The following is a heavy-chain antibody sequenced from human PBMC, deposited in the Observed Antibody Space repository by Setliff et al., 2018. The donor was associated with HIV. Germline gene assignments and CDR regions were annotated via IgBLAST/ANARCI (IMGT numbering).Heavy chain of an antibody. CDR1: GGSISIYY. D-gene: IGHD3-3*01. V-gene: IGHV4-4*07. CDR3: ARDRSGTSYAGDDAFDI. Sequence: PSETLSLTCTVSGGSISIYYWSWIRQRPGEGLEWMGRSSAGGYTYYNPSLQSRVTMSVDMSKNQFSWKLSSGTAADTAIYYCARDRSGTSYAGDDAFDIWGQGTMGTVSS. CDR2: SSAGGYT. J-gene: IGHJ3*02.